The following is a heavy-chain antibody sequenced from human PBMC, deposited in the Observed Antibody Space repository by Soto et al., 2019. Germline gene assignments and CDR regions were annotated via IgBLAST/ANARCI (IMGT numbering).Heavy chain of an antibody. CDR1: GFTFSNSA. V-gene: IGHV3-23*01. Sequence: EGHLLESGGGLVQPGGSLRLSCTASGFTFSNSAMIWVRQAPGQGLEWVASISENGGSRGGTYYADSVKGRFTISRNNSKSTLYLQVDSLTGADTAVYYCASAKAVVVAALGIWGQGTMVPVSS. D-gene: IGHD2-21*01. J-gene: IGHJ3*02. CDR3: ASAKAVVVAALGI. CDR2: ISENGGSRGGT.